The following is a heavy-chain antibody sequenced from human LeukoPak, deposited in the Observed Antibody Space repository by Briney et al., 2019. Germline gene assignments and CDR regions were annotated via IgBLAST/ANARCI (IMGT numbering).Heavy chain of an antibody. J-gene: IGHJ4*02. D-gene: IGHD3-3*01. V-gene: IGHV1-18*01. CDR3: ARGTSRFLEWLSGVDY. CDR1: GYTFTIYG. CDR2: ISAYNGNT. Sequence: ASVKVSCKASGYTFTIYGISWVRQAPGQGLEWMGWISAYNGNTNYAQKLQGRVTMTTDTSTSTAYMELRSLRSDDTAVYYCARGTSRFLEWLSGVDYWGQGTLVTVSS.